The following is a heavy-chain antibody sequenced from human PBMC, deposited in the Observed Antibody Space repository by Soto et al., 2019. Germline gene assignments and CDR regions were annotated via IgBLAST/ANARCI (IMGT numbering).Heavy chain of an antibody. CDR3: ARGWIRWYFDL. D-gene: IGHD2-2*03. CDR2: IYYSGST. V-gene: IGHV4-59*01. Sequence: QVQLQESGPGLVKPSETLSLTCTVSGGSISSYYWSWIRQPPGKGLEWIGYIYYSGSTNYNPSLKSRVTISVDPSKNQFSLKLSSVTAADTAVYYCARGWIRWYFDLWGRGTLVTVSS. CDR1: GGSISSYY. J-gene: IGHJ2*01.